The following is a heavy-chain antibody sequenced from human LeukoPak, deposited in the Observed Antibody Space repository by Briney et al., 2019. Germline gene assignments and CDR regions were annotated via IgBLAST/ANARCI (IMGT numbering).Heavy chain of an antibody. Sequence: SETLSLTCTVSGGSISSGGYYWSWIRQHPGKGLEWIGYIYYSGSTYYNPSLKSRITISVDTSKNQFSLKLSSVTAADTAVYYCARSGYYGPEHFWGQGTLVTVSS. CDR2: IYYSGST. D-gene: IGHD6-25*01. CDR3: ARSGYYGPEHF. CDR1: GGSISSGGYY. J-gene: IGHJ4*02. V-gene: IGHV4-30-4*08.